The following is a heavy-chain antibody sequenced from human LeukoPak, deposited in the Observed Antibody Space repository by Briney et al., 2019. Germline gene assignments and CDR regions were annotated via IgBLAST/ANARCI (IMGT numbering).Heavy chain of an antibody. CDR2: ISGSGGST. Sequence: GGSLRLSCAASGFTFSSYAMSWVRQAPGKGLEWVSAISGSGGSTYYADSVKGRFTISRDNSKNTLYLQMNSLRAEDTAVYYCARDPVSPLSLSYFDYWGQGTLVTVSS. D-gene: IGHD3-16*02. J-gene: IGHJ4*02. CDR1: GFTFSSYA. V-gene: IGHV3-23*01. CDR3: ARDPVSPLSLSYFDY.